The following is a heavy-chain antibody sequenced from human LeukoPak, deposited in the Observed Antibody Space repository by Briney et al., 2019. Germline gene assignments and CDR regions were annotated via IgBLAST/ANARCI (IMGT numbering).Heavy chain of an antibody. CDR1: GFTFSDYY. D-gene: IGHD6-19*01. Sequence: PGGSLRLSCAASGFTFSDYYMSWIRQAPGKGLEWVSYISSSGSTIYYADSVKVRFTISRDNAKNSLYLQMNSLRAEDTAVYYCARVYWRIAVAGWYFDYWGQGTLVTVSS. CDR3: ARVYWRIAVAGWYFDY. J-gene: IGHJ4*02. V-gene: IGHV3-11*04. CDR2: ISSSGSTI.